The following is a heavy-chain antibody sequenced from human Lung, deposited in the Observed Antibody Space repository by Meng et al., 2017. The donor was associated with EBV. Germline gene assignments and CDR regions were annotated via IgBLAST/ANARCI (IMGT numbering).Heavy chain of an antibody. J-gene: IGHJ4*02. CDR1: GYTFTNSI. CDR3: ARGDGGNGSDY. D-gene: IGHD4-23*01. Sequence: VQLGASGAVVKKPGALVKVSCKATGYTFTNSIRHWVRQAPGQGLEWMGVINPSGGSTNYAQKFQGRLTMTRDTSTSTVYMELSSLRSEDTAVYYCARGDGGNGSDYWGQGTLVTVSS. CDR2: INPSGGST. V-gene: IGHV1-46*01.